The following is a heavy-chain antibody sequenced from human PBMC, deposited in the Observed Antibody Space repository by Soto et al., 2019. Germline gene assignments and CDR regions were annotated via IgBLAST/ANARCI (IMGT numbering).Heavy chain of an antibody. D-gene: IGHD3-10*01. CDR1: GFTFRNYA. V-gene: IGHV3-23*01. CDR2: ISGSAVKI. CDR3: AKGGPYDSIVGSDYYGVDV. J-gene: IGHJ6*02. Sequence: PGGSLRLSCAASGFTFRNYAMSWVRQAPGEGLDWVSAISGSAVKIFYADSVKGRFTISRDNSKNTLHLQMNSLRAEDTAVYYCAKGGPYDSIVGSDYYGVDVWGQGTTVTVSS.